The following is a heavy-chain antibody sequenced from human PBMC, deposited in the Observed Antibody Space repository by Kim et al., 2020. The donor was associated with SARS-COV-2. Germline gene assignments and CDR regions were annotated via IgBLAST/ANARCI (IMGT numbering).Heavy chain of an antibody. D-gene: IGHD1-26*01. V-gene: IGHV1-18*01. CDR1: GYTFTSYG. Sequence: ASVKVSCKASGYTFTSYGISWVRQAPGQGLDWMGWISAYNGNTNYAQKLQGRVTMTTDTSTSTAYMELRSLRSDDTAVYYCARYPEWELRGPSWFDPWGQGTLVTVSS. CDR2: ISAYNGNT. J-gene: IGHJ5*02. CDR3: ARYPEWELRGPSWFDP.